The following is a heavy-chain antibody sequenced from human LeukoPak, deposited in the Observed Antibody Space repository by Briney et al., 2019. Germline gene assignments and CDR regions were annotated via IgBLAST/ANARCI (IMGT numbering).Heavy chain of an antibody. CDR1: GGSIYSYY. Sequence: SETLSLTCTVSGGSIYSYYWSWIRQPPGKGLEWIGYLYYPGSTNYNPSLTSRVTMSVDTSKNHCSLKLSSVTAADTAVYYCARHSDTSTYFNYWGQGTLVTVSS. CDR2: LYYPGST. J-gene: IGHJ4*02. D-gene: IGHD3-22*01. CDR3: ARHSDTSTYFNY. V-gene: IGHV4-59*08.